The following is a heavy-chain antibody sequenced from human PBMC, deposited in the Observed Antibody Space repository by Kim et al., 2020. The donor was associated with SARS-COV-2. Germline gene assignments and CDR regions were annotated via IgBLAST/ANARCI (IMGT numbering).Heavy chain of an antibody. Sequence: GGSTYYADSVRGRFTISRDTSHNTLYLQMNSLRAEDTAIYYCGRYGRPPADWGQGTLVTVSS. CDR2: GGST. CDR3: GRYGRPPAD. J-gene: IGHJ4*02. D-gene: IGHD2-15*01. V-gene: IGHV3-23*01.